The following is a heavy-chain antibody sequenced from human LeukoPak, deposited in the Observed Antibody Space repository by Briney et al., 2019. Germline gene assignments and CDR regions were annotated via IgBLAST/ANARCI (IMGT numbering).Heavy chain of an antibody. J-gene: IGHJ4*02. CDR3: ASQRPTHYYYDSSGVYYFDY. CDR2: IYYSGST. D-gene: IGHD3-22*01. CDR1: GGSISSGGYY. V-gene: IGHV4-31*03. Sequence: PSETLSLTCTVSGGSISSGGYYWSWIRQHPGKGLEWIGYIYYSGSTYYNPSLKSRVTISVDTSKNQFSLKLSSVTAADTAVYYCASQRPTHYYYDSSGVYYFDYWGQGTLVTVSS.